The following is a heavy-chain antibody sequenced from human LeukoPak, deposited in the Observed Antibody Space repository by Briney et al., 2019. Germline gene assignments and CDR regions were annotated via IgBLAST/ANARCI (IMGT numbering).Heavy chain of an antibody. CDR2: ISAYNGNT. V-gene: IGHV1-18*01. CDR3: ARVEMYSSSWYVY. CDR1: GYTLTNYG. D-gene: IGHD6-13*01. J-gene: IGHJ4*02. Sequence: GASVRVSCKASGYTLTNYGISWVRQAPGQGLEWMGWISAYNGNTNYAQKFQGRVTMTTDTFTSKAYMELRSLRSDDTAVYYCARVEMYSSSWYVYWGQGTLVTVSS.